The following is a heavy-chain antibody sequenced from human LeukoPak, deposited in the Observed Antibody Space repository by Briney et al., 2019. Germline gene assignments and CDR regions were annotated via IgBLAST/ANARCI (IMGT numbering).Heavy chain of an antibody. CDR1: GGSISSYY. CDR2: IHTSGST. J-gene: IGHJ3*02. CDR3: ARIGVGARRGGDGFDI. D-gene: IGHD1-26*01. V-gene: IGHV4-4*07. Sequence: SETLSLTCTVSGGSISSYYWNWIRQSAGKGLEWIGRIHTSGSTIYNPSLKSRVAMSVDTSKNQFSLKLNSVTAADTAVYYCARIGVGARRGGDGFDIWGQGTMVTVSS.